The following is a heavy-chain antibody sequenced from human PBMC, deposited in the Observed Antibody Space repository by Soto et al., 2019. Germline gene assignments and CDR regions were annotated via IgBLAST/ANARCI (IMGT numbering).Heavy chain of an antibody. CDR2: IYYSGST. Sequence: SETLSLTCTVSGGSISSGGYYWSWIRQHPGKGLEWIGYIYYSGSTHYNPSLKSRVTISVDTSKNQFSLKLSSVTAADTAVYYCARSGLIAAEIHYYYYGMDVWGQGTTVTVSS. D-gene: IGHD6-6*01. J-gene: IGHJ6*02. CDR1: GGSISSGGYY. V-gene: IGHV4-31*03. CDR3: ARSGLIAAEIHYYYYGMDV.